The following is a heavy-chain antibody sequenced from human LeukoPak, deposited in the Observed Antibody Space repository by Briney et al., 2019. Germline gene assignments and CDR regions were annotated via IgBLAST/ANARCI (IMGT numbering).Heavy chain of an antibody. V-gene: IGHV3-23*01. CDR2: ISGSGAKT. CDR1: GFTFSTYA. J-gene: IGHJ4*02. CDR3: AKEYSGSFSPFPSYFDY. D-gene: IGHD1-26*01. Sequence: GGSLRLSCAASGFTFSTYAMNWVRQAPGKGLEWVSAISGSGAKTYYADFVKGRFTISRDNSKNTLYLQMNSLRAEDAAVYYCAKEYSGSFSPFPSYFDYWGQGTPVTVSS.